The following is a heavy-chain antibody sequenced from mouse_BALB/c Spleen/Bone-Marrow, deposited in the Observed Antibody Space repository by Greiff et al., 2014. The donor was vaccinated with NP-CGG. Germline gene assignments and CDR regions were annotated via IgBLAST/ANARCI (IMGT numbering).Heavy chain of an antibody. CDR1: GFNIKDTY. Sequence: EVKLMESGAELVKPGASVKLSCTASGFNIKDTYVHWVKQRPEQGLEWIGRIDPANGNTKHDPKFQGKATITADTSSNTAYLQLSNLTSEDTAVYYCANYYYGSSLFAYWGQGTLVTVSA. D-gene: IGHD1-1*01. V-gene: IGHV14-3*02. J-gene: IGHJ3*01. CDR2: IDPANGNT. CDR3: ANYYYGSSLFAY.